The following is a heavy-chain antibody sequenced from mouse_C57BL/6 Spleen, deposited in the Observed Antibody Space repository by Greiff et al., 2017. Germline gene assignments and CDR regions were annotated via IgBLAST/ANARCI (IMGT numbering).Heavy chain of an antibody. D-gene: IGHD4-1*01. CDR1: GFTFSDYG. CDR3: AKTNWEGDFDY. Sequence: EVKLMESGGGLVKPGGSLKLSCAASGFTFSDYGMHWVRQAPEKGLEWVAYISSGSSTIYYADTVKGRFTISRDNAKNTLFLQMTSLRSEDTAMYYCAKTNWEGDFDYWGQGTTLTGSS. V-gene: IGHV5-17*01. J-gene: IGHJ2*01. CDR2: ISSGSSTI.